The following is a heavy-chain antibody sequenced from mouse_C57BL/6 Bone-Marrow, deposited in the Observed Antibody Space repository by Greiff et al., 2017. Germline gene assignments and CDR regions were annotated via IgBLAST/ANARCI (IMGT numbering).Heavy chain of an antibody. CDR2: IYPRSGNT. Sequence: VQGVESGAELARPGASVKLSCKASGYTFTSYGISWVKQRTGQGLEWIGEIYPRSGNTYYNEKFKGKATLTADKSSSTAYMELRSLTSEDSAVYFCARLGYPGLVAYWGQGTLVTVSA. CDR1: GYTFTSYG. J-gene: IGHJ3*01. V-gene: IGHV1-81*01. CDR3: ARLGYPGLVAY. D-gene: IGHD3-1*01.